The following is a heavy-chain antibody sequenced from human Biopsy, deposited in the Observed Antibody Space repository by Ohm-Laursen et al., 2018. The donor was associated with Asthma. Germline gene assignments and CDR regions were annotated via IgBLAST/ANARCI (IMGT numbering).Heavy chain of an antibody. CDR2: IAYDGSKK. CDR3: TRWSLRVRDTPNDY. Sequence: SLRLSCAASGVDLSSYGMNWVRQAPGKGLEWVAVIAYDGSKKYYADSVKGRFTISRDNSKNTLYLQMNSLRSEDTAVYYCTRWSLRVRDTPNDYWGQGTLVTVSS. CDR1: GVDLSSYG. D-gene: IGHD3-16*01. V-gene: IGHV3-30*03. J-gene: IGHJ4*02.